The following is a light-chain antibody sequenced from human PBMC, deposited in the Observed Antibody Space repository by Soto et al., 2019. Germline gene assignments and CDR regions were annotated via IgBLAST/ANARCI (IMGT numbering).Light chain of an antibody. Sequence: DIPMTQSPSSLSASVGDRVTITCRASQSISSYLNWYQQKPGKAPTLLIYAASSLQSGVPSRCSGSGSGTDFTLTISSLQPEDFATYYCQQSYSTPWTFGQGTKVEIK. CDR3: QQSYSTPWT. V-gene: IGKV1-39*01. CDR2: AAS. J-gene: IGKJ1*01. CDR1: QSISSY.